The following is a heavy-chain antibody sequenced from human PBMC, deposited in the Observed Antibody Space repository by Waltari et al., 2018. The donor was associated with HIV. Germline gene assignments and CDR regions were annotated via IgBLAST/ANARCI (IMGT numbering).Heavy chain of an antibody. CDR3: ARSTYGDYYYFDY. V-gene: IGHV3-53*01. J-gene: IGHJ4*02. CDR2: IYSGGST. CDR1: GFAVSSFY. Sequence: EVQLVESGGGLIQPGGSLRLSCAASGFAVSSFYMSWVRQAPGKGLEWVSIIYSGGSTYYADSVKGRFTISRNHSKNTLYLQMSSLRAEDTAVYYCARSTYGDYYYFDYWGQGTLVTVSS. D-gene: IGHD4-17*01.